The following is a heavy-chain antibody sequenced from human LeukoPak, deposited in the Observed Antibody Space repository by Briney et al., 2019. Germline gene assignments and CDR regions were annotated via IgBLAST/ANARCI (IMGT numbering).Heavy chain of an antibody. V-gene: IGHV1-2*02. CDR1: GYTFTGYY. Sequence: ASVKVSCKASGYTFTGYYMHWVRQAPGQGLEWMGWINPNSGGTNYAQKFQGRVTMTRDASISTAYMELSRLRSDDTAVYYCARPMYSSGWYYTFDYWGQGTLVTASS. CDR2: INPNSGGT. J-gene: IGHJ4*02. D-gene: IGHD6-19*01. CDR3: ARPMYSSGWYYTFDY.